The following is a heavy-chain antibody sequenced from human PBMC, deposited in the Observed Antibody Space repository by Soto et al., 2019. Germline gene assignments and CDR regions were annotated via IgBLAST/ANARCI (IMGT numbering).Heavy chain of an antibody. CDR3: AGPTSHQWYYMDV. Sequence: QVQLQESGPGLVKPSQTLSLTCAISGDSVSSNSAAWNWIRLSPSRGLGWLARTYYRSRWYNDYAVSVRSRITVNPDTSKNQFALQLTSVPPEDTGVYYCAGPTSHQWYYMDVWGKGTTVTVSS. J-gene: IGHJ6*03. D-gene: IGHD1-26*01. CDR1: GDSVSSNSAA. V-gene: IGHV6-1*01. CDR2: TYYRSRWYN.